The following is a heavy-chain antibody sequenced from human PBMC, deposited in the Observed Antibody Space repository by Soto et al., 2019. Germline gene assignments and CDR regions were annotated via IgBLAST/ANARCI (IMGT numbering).Heavy chain of an antibody. V-gene: IGHV1-3*01. CDR1: GYTFTNYA. J-gene: IGHJ4*02. CDR3: ASESYGGEFDY. CDR2: IHPANGNT. Sequence: ASVKVSCKASGYTFTNYAIHWVRQAPGQRLEWMGWIHPANGNTKYSQRFQGRVTITSDTSASTAYMEVSSLRSEDTAVYYCASESYGGEFDYWGQGTLVTVSS. D-gene: IGHD4-17*01.